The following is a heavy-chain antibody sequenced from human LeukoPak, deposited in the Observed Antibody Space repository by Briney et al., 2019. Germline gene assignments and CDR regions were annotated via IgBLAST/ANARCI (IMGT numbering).Heavy chain of an antibody. CDR3: ARRRGYSGYDGY. Sequence: PSETLSLTCTVSGGSISSSSYYWGWIRQPPGKGLEWIGSIYYSGSTYYNPSLKSRVTISVDTSKNQFSLKLSSVTAADTAVYYCARRRGYSGYDGYWGQGTLVTVSS. J-gene: IGHJ4*02. CDR2: IYYSGST. V-gene: IGHV4-39*01. CDR1: GGSISSSSYY. D-gene: IGHD5-12*01.